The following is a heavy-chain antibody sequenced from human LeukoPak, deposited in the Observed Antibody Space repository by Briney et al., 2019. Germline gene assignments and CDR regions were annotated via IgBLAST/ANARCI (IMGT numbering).Heavy chain of an antibody. D-gene: IGHD2-2*01. J-gene: IGHJ4*02. Sequence: GASVKVSCKASGYTFTGYYMHWVRQAPGQGLEWMGWINPNSGGTNYAQKFQGRVTMTRDTSISTAYMELSRPRSDDTAVYYCARPIGEYRSSTSCPRDFDYWGQGTLVTVSS. CDR3: ARPIGEYRSSTSCPRDFDY. CDR2: INPNSGGT. CDR1: GYTFTGYY. V-gene: IGHV1-2*02.